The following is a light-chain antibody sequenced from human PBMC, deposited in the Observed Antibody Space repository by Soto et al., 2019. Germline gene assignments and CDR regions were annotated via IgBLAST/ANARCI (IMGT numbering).Light chain of an antibody. V-gene: IGLV6-57*01. Sequence: NFMLTQPQSVSDSPGKTVTISCTRSSGSIASDFVQWYQQRPGSSPTTLIYEDNRRPSGVPDRFSGSIDSSSNTAYLTISGLRTEDEADYYCQSHYGSKFVVFGGGTKLTVL. CDR3: QSHYGSKFVV. J-gene: IGLJ2*01. CDR2: EDN. CDR1: SGSIASDF.